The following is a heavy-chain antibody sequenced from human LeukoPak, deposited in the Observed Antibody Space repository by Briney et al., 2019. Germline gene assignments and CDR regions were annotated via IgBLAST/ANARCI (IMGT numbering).Heavy chain of an antibody. CDR1: GFTFSSYA. Sequence: PGGSLRLSCAASGFTFSSYAMHWVRQAPGKGLEYVSAISSNGGSTYYANSVKGRFTFSRDNSKNTLYLQMNSLRAEDTAVYYCARPGPDAFDIWGQGTMVTVSS. CDR2: ISSNGGST. J-gene: IGHJ3*02. CDR3: ARPGPDAFDI. V-gene: IGHV3-64*01.